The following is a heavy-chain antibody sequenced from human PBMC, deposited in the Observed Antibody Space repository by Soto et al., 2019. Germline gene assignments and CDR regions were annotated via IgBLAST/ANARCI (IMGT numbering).Heavy chain of an antibody. D-gene: IGHD1-26*01. CDR1: GFTFSSYA. Sequence: GGSLRLSCAASGFTFSSYAMHWVRQAPGKGLEWVAVISYDGSNKYYADSVKGRFTISRDNSKNTLYLQMNSLRAEDTAVYYCARERIAGPFDNWGQGTLVTVSS. J-gene: IGHJ4*02. CDR3: ARERIAGPFDN. CDR2: ISYDGSNK. V-gene: IGHV3-30-3*01.